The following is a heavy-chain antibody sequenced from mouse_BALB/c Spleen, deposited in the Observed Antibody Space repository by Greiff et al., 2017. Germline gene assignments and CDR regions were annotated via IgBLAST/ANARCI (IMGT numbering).Heavy chain of an antibody. CDR3: ARDTGSFLAWFAY. D-gene: IGHD1-1*01. CDR2: IWGDGST. CDR1: GFSLTGYG. J-gene: IGHJ3*01. Sequence: VMLVESGPGLVAPSQSLSITCTVSGFSLTGYGVNWVRQPPGKGLEWLGMIWGDGSTDYNSALKSRLSISKDNSKSQVFLKMNSLQTDDTARYYCARDTGSFLAWFAYWGQGTLVTVSA. V-gene: IGHV2-6-7*01.